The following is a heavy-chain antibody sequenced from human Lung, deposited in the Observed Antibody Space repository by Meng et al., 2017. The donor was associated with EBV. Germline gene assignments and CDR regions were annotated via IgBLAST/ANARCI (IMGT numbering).Heavy chain of an antibody. CDR2: ITNSGRTF. D-gene: IGHD2-21*01. Sequence: DVQLVESGGGLGRPGGSLRLSCAASGSPLRNFYMNWVRQTPGKGLEWVASITNSGRTFEYADSVKGRFTISRDNARNSLYLQMDNLRPADTAVYYCVGQALGLIRRFDHWGQGILVTVSS. J-gene: IGHJ4*02. CDR1: GSPLRNFY. CDR3: VGQALGLIRRFDH. V-gene: IGHV3-21*06.